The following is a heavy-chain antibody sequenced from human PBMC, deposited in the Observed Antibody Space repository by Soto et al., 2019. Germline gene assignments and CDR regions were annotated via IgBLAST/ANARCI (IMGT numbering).Heavy chain of an antibody. J-gene: IGHJ4*02. CDR3: HGYRY. CDR1: GFTVTINY. D-gene: IGHD5-12*01. CDR2: IYSGGTI. Sequence: EVQVVESGGGLVQPGGSLRLSCAVSGFTVTINYMSWVRQAPGKGLEWVSVIYSGGTIYYADSVKGRFTISRDTSKNTPYLPMNSLIGDDTAVYNRHGYRYWEQGTLVTVSS. V-gene: IGHV3-53*01.